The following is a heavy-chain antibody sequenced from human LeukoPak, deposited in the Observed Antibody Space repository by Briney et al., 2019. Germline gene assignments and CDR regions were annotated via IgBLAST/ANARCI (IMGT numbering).Heavy chain of an antibody. J-gene: IGHJ4*02. D-gene: IGHD3-22*01. V-gene: IGHV4-39*07. CDR2: IYYSGSA. CDR1: GASIISDTYY. Sequence: SETLSLTCTASGASIISDTYYWGWIRQPPGKGLEWIGSIYYSGSAYYSPSLKSRVTMSVDTSTSVFSLKLISVTAADTALYYCARNFYASSGYYLDDFYFDFWGQGTPVTVSS. CDR3: ARNFYASSGYYLDDFYFDF.